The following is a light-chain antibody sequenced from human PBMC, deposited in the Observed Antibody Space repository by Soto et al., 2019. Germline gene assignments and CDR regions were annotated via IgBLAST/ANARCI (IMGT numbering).Light chain of an antibody. CDR2: DTS. CDR3: QQRSDWPPD. J-gene: IGKJ4*01. V-gene: IGKV3-11*01. CDR1: QSVGTY. Sequence: EIVLTQSPATLSLSPGERATLSCRASQSVGTYLAWYQQKPGQPPRLLIYDTSTRATGIPPRFSGSGSGTDFTLTISSLEPEDFAVYYCQQRSDWPPDFGGGTKVEI.